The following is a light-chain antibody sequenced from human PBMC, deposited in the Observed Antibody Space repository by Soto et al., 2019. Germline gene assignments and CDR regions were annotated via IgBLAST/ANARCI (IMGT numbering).Light chain of an antibody. V-gene: IGLV2-23*02. Sequence: QSALTQPASVSGSPGQSITISCTGTSSDVGSYNLVSWYQQHPGKAPKLMIYEVSKRPSGVSNRFSGSKSGNTASLTISGLQAEDEADYYCCSYAGNYVFGTGTSSPS. J-gene: IGLJ1*01. CDR1: SSDVGSYNL. CDR2: EVS. CDR3: CSYAGNYV.